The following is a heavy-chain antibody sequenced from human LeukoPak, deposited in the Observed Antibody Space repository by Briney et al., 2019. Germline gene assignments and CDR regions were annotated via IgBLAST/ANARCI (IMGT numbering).Heavy chain of an antibody. CDR2: IYYSGST. CDR1: GGSISSYY. V-gene: IGHV4-59*12. Sequence: SETLSLTCTVSGGSISSYYWSWIRQPPGKGLEWIGYIYYSGSTNYNPSLKSRVTISVDTSKNQFSLKLSSVTVADTAVYYCARGPYSSSWYFQHWGQGTLVTVSS. J-gene: IGHJ1*01. D-gene: IGHD6-13*01. CDR3: ARGPYSSSWYFQH.